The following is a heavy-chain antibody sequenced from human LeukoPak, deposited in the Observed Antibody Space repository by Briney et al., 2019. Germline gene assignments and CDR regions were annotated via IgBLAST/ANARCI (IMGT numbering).Heavy chain of an antibody. V-gene: IGHV1-18*01. CDR3: ARRAAISYYYYYYYMDV. J-gene: IGHJ6*03. CDR2: ISAYNGNT. D-gene: IGHD2-2*01. CDR1: GYTFTSYG. Sequence: GASVKVSCKASGYTFTSYGISWVRQAPGQGLEWMGWISAYNGNTNYAQKLQGRVTMTTDTSTSTAYMELRSLRSEDTAVYYCARRAAISYYYYYYYMDVWGKGTTVTVSS.